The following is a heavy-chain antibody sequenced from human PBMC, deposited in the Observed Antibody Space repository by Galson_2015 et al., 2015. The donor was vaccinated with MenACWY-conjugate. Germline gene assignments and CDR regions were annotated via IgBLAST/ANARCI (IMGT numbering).Heavy chain of an antibody. CDR2: ISAYNGNT. V-gene: IGHV1-18*01. D-gene: IGHD4-17*01. CDR3: ARGRTTPADAFDI. Sequence: SVKVSCKASGYTFTSYGISWVRQAPGQGLEWMGWISAYNGNTNYAQKLQGRVTMTTDTSTSPAYMELRSLRSDGPAVYYCARGRTTPADAFDIWGQGTMVTVSS. J-gene: IGHJ3*02. CDR1: GYTFTSYG.